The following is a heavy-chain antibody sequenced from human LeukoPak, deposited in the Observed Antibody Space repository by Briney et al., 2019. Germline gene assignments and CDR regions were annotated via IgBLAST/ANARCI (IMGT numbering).Heavy chain of an antibody. J-gene: IGHJ6*03. V-gene: IGHV3-11*01. CDR1: GFTFSDYY. CDR2: ISSSGSTI. Sequence: GGSLRLSCAASGFTFSDYYMSWIRQAPGKGLEWVSYISSSGSTIYYADSVKGRFTISRDNAKNSLYLQMSSLRAEDTAVYYCARVAEYQQLFYYYYYMDVWGKGTTVTVSS. D-gene: IGHD6-13*01. CDR3: ARVAEYQQLFYYYYYMDV.